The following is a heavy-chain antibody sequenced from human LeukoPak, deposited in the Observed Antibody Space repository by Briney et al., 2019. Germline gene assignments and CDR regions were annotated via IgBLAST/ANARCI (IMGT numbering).Heavy chain of an antibody. Sequence: GGTLRLSCAASGFAFRSYGMYWVRQAPGKGLEWVAFIWYDGSNKYYADSGKGRFTISRDNSKNTLYLQMNSLRAEDTAVYYCARDRSYYDSSGYYRHPGGDQHAFDIWGQGTMVTVSS. J-gene: IGHJ3*02. CDR2: IWYDGSNK. CDR1: GFAFRSYG. CDR3: ARDRSYYDSSGYYRHPGGDQHAFDI. V-gene: IGHV3-33*01. D-gene: IGHD3-22*01.